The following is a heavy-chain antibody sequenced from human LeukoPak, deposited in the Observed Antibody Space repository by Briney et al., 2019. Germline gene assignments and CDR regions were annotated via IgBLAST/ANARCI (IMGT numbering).Heavy chain of an antibody. V-gene: IGHV3-53*01. CDR2: IFTGSLDGTT. Sequence: GGSLRLSCAATGFGVTTDFMTWVRQAPGKGLEWLAIIFTGSLDGTTAHADSVKGRFTISRDNSANTLYLQMDSLRTEDTAIYYCATRGAWGPGTLVIVSS. CDR1: GFGVTTDF. J-gene: IGHJ5*02. CDR3: ATRGA.